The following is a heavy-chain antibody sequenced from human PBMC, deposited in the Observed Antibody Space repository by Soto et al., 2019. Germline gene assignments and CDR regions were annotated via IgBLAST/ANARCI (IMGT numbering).Heavy chain of an antibody. CDR2: INSDGSST. V-gene: IGHV3-74*01. CDR1: GFTFSSYW. J-gene: IGHJ4*02. Sequence: EVQLVESGGGLVQPGGSLRLSCAASGFTFSSYWMHWVRQAPGKGLVWVSRINSDGSSTSYADSVKGRFTISRDNAKNTLYLQMNSLRAVDTAVYYCARAPYYYGSGSYYQDLNWGQGTLVTVSS. CDR3: ARAPYYYGSGSYYQDLN. D-gene: IGHD3-10*01.